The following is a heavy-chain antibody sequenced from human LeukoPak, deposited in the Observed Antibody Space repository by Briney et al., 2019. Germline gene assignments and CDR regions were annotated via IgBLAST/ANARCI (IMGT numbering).Heavy chain of an antibody. D-gene: IGHD3-16*02. CDR2: IYYSGST. Sequence: SETLSLTCTVSGGSISSYYWSWIRQPPGKGLEWIGYIYYSGSTNYNPSLKSRVTISVDTSKNQFSLKLSSVTAADTAVYYCARAAPTYDYVWGSYRYRGAFDIWGQGTMVTVSS. CDR1: GGSISSYY. J-gene: IGHJ3*02. V-gene: IGHV4-59*01. CDR3: ARAAPTYDYVWGSYRYRGAFDI.